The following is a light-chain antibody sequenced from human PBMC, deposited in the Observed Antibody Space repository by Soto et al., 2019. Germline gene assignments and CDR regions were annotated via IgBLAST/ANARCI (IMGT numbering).Light chain of an antibody. CDR3: QQSYSTSVT. V-gene: IGKV1-39*01. CDR2: AAS. J-gene: IGKJ1*01. Sequence: DIQMTQSPSSLSASVGGRVTITCRASQSISSYLNWYQQKPGKAPKLLIYAASSLQSGVPSRFSGSGSGTDFTLTISSLQPENFATYYCQQSYSTSVTFGQGTKVDIK. CDR1: QSISSY.